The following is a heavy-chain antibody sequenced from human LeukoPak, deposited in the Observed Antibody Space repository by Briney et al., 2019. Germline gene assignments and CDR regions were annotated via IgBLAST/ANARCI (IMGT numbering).Heavy chain of an antibody. V-gene: IGHV3-23*01. CDR1: GFTFSSYG. J-gene: IGHJ4*02. CDR2: ISGSGGST. CDR3: AKDSGLLGAQLWSHPEFDY. Sequence: PGGSLRLSCAASGFTFSSYGMSWVRQAPGKGLEWVSAISGSGGSTYYADSVKGRFTISRDNSKNTLYLQMNSLRAEDTAVYYCAKDSGLLGAQLWSHPEFDYWGQGTLVTVSS. D-gene: IGHD5-18*01.